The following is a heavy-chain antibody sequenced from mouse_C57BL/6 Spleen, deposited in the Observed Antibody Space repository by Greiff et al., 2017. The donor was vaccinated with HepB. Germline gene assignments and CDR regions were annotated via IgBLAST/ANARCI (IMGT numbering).Heavy chain of an antibody. CDR1: GFTFSSYG. D-gene: IGHD2-4*01. Sequence: DVQLQESGGDLVKPGGSLKLSCAASGFTFSSYGMSWVRQTPDKRLEWVATISSGGSYTYYPDSVKGRFTISRDNAKNTLYLQMSSLKSEDTAMYYCAPYDYDYYAMDYWGQGTSVTVSS. CDR2: ISSGGSYT. V-gene: IGHV5-6*01. J-gene: IGHJ4*01. CDR3: APYDYDYYAMDY.